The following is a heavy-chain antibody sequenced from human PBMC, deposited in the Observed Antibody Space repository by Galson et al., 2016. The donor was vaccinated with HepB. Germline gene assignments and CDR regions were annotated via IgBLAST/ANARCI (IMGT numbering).Heavy chain of an antibody. V-gene: IGHV3-21*01. CDR3: ARSGGTYSSSSYYFDS. CDR2: ISNAGSYR. Sequence: SLRLSCAGSGFVFSAYGINWIRQAPGKGLEWVSSISNAGSYRHYTDSVKGRFTISRDNDKHSLYLQMNSLRAEDTAVYYCARSGGTYSSSSYYFDSWGQGTLVAVSS. J-gene: IGHJ4*02. CDR1: GFVFSAYG. D-gene: IGHD6-6*01.